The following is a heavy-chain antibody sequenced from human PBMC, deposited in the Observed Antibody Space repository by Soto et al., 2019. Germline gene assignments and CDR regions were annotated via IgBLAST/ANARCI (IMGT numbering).Heavy chain of an antibody. J-gene: IGHJ6*02. V-gene: IGHV4-31*01. CDR3: AREGAAPYYYYGMDV. CDR2: IYYSGST. D-gene: IGHD6-6*01. Sequence: QVQLQESGPGLVKPSQTLSLTCTVSGGSISSGGYYWSWIRQHPGKGLEWIGFIYYSGSTYYNPSLKSHLTISVDTSQTQFSLKLSSVAAADTAVYYCAREGAAPYYYYGMDVWGQGTTVTVSS. CDR1: GGSISSGGYY.